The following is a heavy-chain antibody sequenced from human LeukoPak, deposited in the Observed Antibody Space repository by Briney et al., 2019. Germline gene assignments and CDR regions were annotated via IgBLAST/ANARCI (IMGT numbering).Heavy chain of an antibody. CDR2: ITGSGADT. J-gene: IGHJ4*02. Sequence: GGSLRLSCAASGITFSTYAMSWVRQVPGEGLEWVSTITGSGADTFYADSVKGRFTISRGISRNTLYLQMNSLRAEDTALYYCAKGRSGWSSSSFDYWGQGTLVTVSS. D-gene: IGHD6-19*01. CDR1: GITFSTYA. V-gene: IGHV3-23*01. CDR3: AKGRSGWSSSSFDY.